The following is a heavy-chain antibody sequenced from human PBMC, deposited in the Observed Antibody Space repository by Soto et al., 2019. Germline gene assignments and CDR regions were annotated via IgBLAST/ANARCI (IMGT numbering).Heavy chain of an antibody. CDR1: GGSISYYY. V-gene: IGHV4-59*01. CDR2: IYYRGST. D-gene: IGHD6-19*01. J-gene: IGHJ5*02. CDR3: ARTPDGGWPNWFDP. Sequence: PSETLSLTCTVSGGSISYYYWSWIRQPPGKGLEWIGYIYYRGSTNYTPSLKSRVTISVDTSKNQFSLKLSSVTAADTAVYYCARTPDGGWPNWFDPWGQGTLVTVSS.